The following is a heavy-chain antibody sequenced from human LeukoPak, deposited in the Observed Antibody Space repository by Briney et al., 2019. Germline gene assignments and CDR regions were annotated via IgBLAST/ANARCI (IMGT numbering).Heavy chain of an antibody. J-gene: IGHJ2*01. CDR1: GISVSTNY. V-gene: IGHV3-53*01. Sequence: GGPLRLSCEGSGISVSTNYMNWVRQAPGKGPEWVSILYSGSSTYYTDSVKGRFTVSRDDSKNTLFLHMNSLGVEDTAVYYCARVGDHYHWYLDVWGRGTLVTVSS. CDR2: LYSGSST. D-gene: IGHD3-10*01. CDR3: ARVGDHYHWYLDV.